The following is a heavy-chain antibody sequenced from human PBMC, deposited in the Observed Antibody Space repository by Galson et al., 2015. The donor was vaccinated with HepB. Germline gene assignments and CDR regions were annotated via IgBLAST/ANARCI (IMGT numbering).Heavy chain of an antibody. V-gene: IGHV5-51*01. CDR1: GYSFTNYW. Sequence: QSGAEVKKPGESLKISCQGSGYSFTNYWIGWVRQMPGKGLEWMGIIFPGDSDTRYSPSFQGQVTISADKSISTAYLQWSGLKASDTAMYYCARHSRGSGWYYDYWGQGTLVTVSS. CDR2: IFPGDSDT. D-gene: IGHD6-19*01. J-gene: IGHJ4*02. CDR3: ARHSRGSGWYYDY.